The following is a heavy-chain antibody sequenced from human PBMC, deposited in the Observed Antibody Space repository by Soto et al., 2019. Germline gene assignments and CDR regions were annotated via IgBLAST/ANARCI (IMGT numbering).Heavy chain of an antibody. V-gene: IGHV3-7*01. D-gene: IGHD2-21*02. CDR2: IKPDGSAT. Sequence: EVQLVESGGGLVQPGGSLRLSCAVSGFTFGSYWMNWVRLIPGKGLEWVAYIKPDGSATYYVDSVKGRFTISRDNAKNSLYRQMDSLRVEDTSVDYCARAGCCGPGCYYYFDDWGQGTLVTVSS. CDR1: GFTFGSYW. J-gene: IGHJ4*02. CDR3: ARAGCCGPGCYYYFDD.